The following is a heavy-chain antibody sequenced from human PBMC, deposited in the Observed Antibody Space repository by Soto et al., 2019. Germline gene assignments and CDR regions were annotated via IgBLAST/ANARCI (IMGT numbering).Heavy chain of an antibody. CDR2: IRSKAYGGTT. CDR1: GFTFGDYA. V-gene: IGHV3-49*04. Sequence: GGSLRLSCTASGFTFGDYAMSWVRQAPGKXLEWVGFIRSKAYGGTTEYAASVKGRFTISRDDSKSIAYLQMNSLKTEDTAVYYCTRDQDSSGWYTPYYYYGMDVWGQGTTVTVCS. J-gene: IGHJ6*02. D-gene: IGHD6-19*01. CDR3: TRDQDSSGWYTPYYYYGMDV.